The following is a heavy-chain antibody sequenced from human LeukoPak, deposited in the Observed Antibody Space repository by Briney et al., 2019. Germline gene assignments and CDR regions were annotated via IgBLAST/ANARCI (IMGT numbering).Heavy chain of an antibody. D-gene: IGHD3-9*01. CDR1: GYSLSSGYY. Sequence: SETLSLTCTVSGYSLSSGYYWGWIRQPPGKGLEWIGSVHHSGSTSYNPSLKSRVTISVDTSKNQFSLKLSSVTAADTAVYYCARGVLTGYEDYWGQGTLVTVSS. V-gene: IGHV4-38-2*02. CDR2: VHHSGST. J-gene: IGHJ4*02. CDR3: ARGVLTGYEDY.